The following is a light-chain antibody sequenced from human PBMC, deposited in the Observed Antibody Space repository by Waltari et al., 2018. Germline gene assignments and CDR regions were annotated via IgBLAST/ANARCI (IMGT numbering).Light chain of an antibody. Sequence: VLTQSPGTLSLSPGDRATLSCRASQSITKRYFAWYQQQPGQAPRLLIYGASSMAAGIPDRFSGSGSGTEFTLTISRLEAEDSAVYYCQQYGSSIMYTFGQGTKLEIK. CDR3: QQYGSSIMYT. CDR1: QSITKRY. V-gene: IGKV3-20*01. J-gene: IGKJ2*01. CDR2: GAS.